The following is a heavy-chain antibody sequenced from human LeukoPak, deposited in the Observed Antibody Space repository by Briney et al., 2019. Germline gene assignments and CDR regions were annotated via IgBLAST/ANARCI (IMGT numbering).Heavy chain of an antibody. J-gene: IGHJ4*02. CDR1: GFTFRSYS. CDR2: ISSSSSYI. CDR3: AREGKWELLRCLDY. V-gene: IGHV3-21*01. Sequence: GGSLRLFCAASGFTFRSYSMNWVRQAPGKGLEWVSSISSSSSYIYYADSVKGRFTISRDNSKNTLYLQMGSLRAEDMAVYYCAREGKWELLRCLDYWGQGTLVTVSS. D-gene: IGHD1-26*01.